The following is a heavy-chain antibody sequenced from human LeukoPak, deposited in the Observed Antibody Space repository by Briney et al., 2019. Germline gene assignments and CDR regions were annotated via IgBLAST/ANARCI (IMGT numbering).Heavy chain of an antibody. J-gene: IGHJ4*02. V-gene: IGHV1-18*01. CDR2: ISAYNGNT. CDR3: ARVSVVVVAATFDY. D-gene: IGHD2-15*01. CDR1: GYAFTSYG. Sequence: ASVKVSCKASGYAFTSYGISWVRQAPGQGLEWMGWISAYNGNTNYAQKLQGRVTMTTDTSTSTAYMELRSLRSDDTAVYYCARVSVVVVAATFDYWGQGTLVTVSS.